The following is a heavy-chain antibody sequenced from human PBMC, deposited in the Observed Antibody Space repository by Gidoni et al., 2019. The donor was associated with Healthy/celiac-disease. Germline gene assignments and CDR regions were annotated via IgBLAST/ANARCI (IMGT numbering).Heavy chain of an antibody. J-gene: IGHJ4*02. V-gene: IGHV1-18*01. CDR3: ARGVGGGWYF. CDR2: ISAYNGNT. Sequence: QFQLVQSGAEVTKPVASVKVSFKASGYTFTSYGIIWVRQDPGQGLEWMGWISAYNGNTNYAPKLQGRVTMTTDTSTSTAYMELRSLRADETAVYYCARGVGGGWYFWGQGTLVTVSS. CDR1: GYTFTSYG. D-gene: IGHD6-19*01.